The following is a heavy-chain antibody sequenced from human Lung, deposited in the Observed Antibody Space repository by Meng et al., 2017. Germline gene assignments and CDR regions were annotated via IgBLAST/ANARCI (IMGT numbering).Heavy chain of an antibody. J-gene: IGHJ4*02. CDR1: GGSITSSTW. CDR2: IFHSGST. V-gene: IGHV4-4*02. Sequence: QVVLQEACPGLVTPSGTLSLTCAVSGGSITSSTWWSWVRQTPGKGLEWFGEIFHSGSTNYNPPLESRVTISVDKSKNQFSLKVYSVTAADTATYYCARFDISSSGRGDYWGQGILVTVSS. CDR3: ARFDISSSGRGDY. D-gene: IGHD1-26*01.